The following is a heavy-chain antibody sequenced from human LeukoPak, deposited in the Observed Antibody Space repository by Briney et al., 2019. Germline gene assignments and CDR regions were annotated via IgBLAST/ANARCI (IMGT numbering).Heavy chain of an antibody. Sequence: PVRSLRRSCAASGFTFDDYARHWVRHAPGEGLEWPSGLSWNSGSTCSADSVRGRVTISRDNAKNSLYLQMNSLRAEDTALYCCAKNLGTPLGKYYGMDGWGQGTTVTVSS. D-gene: IGHD3-16*01. CDR1: GFTFDDYA. CDR2: LSWNSGST. J-gene: IGHJ6*02. CDR3: AKNLGTPLGKYYGMDG. V-gene: IGHV3-9*01.